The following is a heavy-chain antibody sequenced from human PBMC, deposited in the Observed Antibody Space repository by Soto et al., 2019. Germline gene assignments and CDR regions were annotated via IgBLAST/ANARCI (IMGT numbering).Heavy chain of an antibody. Sequence: QVQLVQSGAEVKKPGASVKVSCKASGYTFTSYAMHWVRQAPGQRLEWMGWINAGNGNTKYSQKFQGRVTITRDTSESTDYMELSSLRSEDTAVYYCESDKGSRITMVRGVTDSYYGMDVWGQGTTVTVS. CDR2: INAGNGNT. V-gene: IGHV1-3*01. CDR3: ESDKGSRITMVRGVTDSYYGMDV. D-gene: IGHD3-10*01. J-gene: IGHJ6*02. CDR1: GYTFTSYA.